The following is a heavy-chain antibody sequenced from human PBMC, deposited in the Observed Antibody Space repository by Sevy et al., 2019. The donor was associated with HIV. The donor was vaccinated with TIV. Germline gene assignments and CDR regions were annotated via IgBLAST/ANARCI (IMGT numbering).Heavy chain of an antibody. D-gene: IGHD3-9*01. CDR2: INPNSGGT. CDR3: ARIRGAGILTGPINY. V-gene: IGHV1-2*02. CDR1: GYTFTGYY. Sequence: ASVKVSYKASGYTFTGYYMHWVRQAPGQGLEWMGWINPNSGGTNYAQKFQGRVTMTRDTSISTAYMELSRLRSDDTAVYYCARIRGAGILTGPINYWGQGTLVTVSS. J-gene: IGHJ4*02.